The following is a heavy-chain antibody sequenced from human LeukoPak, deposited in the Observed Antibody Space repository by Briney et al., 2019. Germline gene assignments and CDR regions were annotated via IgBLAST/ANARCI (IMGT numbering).Heavy chain of an antibody. CDR2: LNDRGYNT. CDR1: GFTFSNYA. J-gene: IGHJ4*02. Sequence: GGSLRLSCAASGFTFSNYAMAWVRQAPGRGLEWVSSLNDRGYNTYYADSVRGRFTISRDNPRNTLYLQMNSLRAEDTAVYFCAKCQTSGCYFDYWGQGTLVTVSS. CDR3: AKCQTSGCYFDY. D-gene: IGHD6-19*01. V-gene: IGHV3-23*01.